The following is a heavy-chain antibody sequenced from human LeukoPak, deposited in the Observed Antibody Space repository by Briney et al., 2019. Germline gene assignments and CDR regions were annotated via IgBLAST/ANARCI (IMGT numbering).Heavy chain of an antibody. CDR3: ARHVGRDDYGDYQQFGWFDP. D-gene: IGHD4-17*01. Sequence: SETLSLTCTVSDDSIRSYYWSWIRQPPGKGLEWIGYIYYSGSTNYNPSLKSRVTISVDTSKNQFSLKLSSVTAADTAVYYCARHVGRDDYGDYQQFGWFDPWGQGTLVTVSS. J-gene: IGHJ5*02. CDR2: IYYSGST. CDR1: DDSIRSYY. V-gene: IGHV4-59*08.